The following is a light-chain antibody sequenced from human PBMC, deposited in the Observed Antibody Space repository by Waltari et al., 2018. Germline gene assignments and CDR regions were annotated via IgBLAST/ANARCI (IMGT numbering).Light chain of an antibody. CDR1: QSVLYRSNNKNF. Sequence: DIVMTQSPDSLAVSLGERATNNCKSSQSVLYRSNNKNFLAWYQQRPGQSPKLLIYWASTRESGVPDRFSGSGSGTDFTLTISSLQAEDVAVYYCQQYYTTPPTFGPGTKVDIK. CDR3: QQYYTTPPT. J-gene: IGKJ3*01. CDR2: WAS. V-gene: IGKV4-1*01.